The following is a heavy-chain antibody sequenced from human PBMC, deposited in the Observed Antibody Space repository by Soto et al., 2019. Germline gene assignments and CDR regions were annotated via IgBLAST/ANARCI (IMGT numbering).Heavy chain of an antibody. CDR3: ARPLYSSGPMDV. V-gene: IGHV4-61*01. CDR1: GGSVSSGSYY. J-gene: IGHJ6*02. Sequence: SETLSLTCTVSGGSVSSGSYYWSWLRQPPGKGLKWIGYIYYSGSTNYNPSLKSRVSISVDTSKNQFSLKLSSVTAADTALYYCARPLYSSGPMDVWGQATTVTVSS. CDR2: IYYSGST. D-gene: IGHD5-18*01.